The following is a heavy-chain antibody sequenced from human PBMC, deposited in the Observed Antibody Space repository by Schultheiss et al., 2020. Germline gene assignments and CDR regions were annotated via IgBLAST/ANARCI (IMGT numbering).Heavy chain of an antibody. CDR2: IYYSGST. Sequence: LRLSCTVSGGSISSGGYYWSWIRQHPGKGLEWIGYIYYSGSTYYNPSLKSRVTISVDTSKNQFSLKLSSVTAADTAVYYCAREIGDSSGYHYDYWGQGTLVTVSS. V-gene: IGHV4-31*03. J-gene: IGHJ4*02. CDR3: AREIGDSSGYHYDY. D-gene: IGHD3-22*01. CDR1: GGSISSGGYY.